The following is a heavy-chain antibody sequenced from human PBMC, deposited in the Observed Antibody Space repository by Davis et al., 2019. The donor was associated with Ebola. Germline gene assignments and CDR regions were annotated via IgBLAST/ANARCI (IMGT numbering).Heavy chain of an antibody. CDR3: ARIMTTVPTGPYGMDV. CDR2: IKQDGSEI. D-gene: IGHD4-17*01. J-gene: IGHJ6*02. CDR1: GFTFSSYW. V-gene: IGHV3-7*01. Sequence: GESLKISCAASGFTFSSYWMSWVRQAPGKGLEWVANIKQDGSEIHYVDSVKGRFTISRDNSKNSLYLQMNSLRDEDTAVYYCARIMTTVPTGPYGMDVWGQGTTVTVSS.